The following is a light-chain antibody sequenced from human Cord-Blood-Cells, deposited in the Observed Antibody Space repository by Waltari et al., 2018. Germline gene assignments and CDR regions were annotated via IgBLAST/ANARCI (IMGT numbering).Light chain of an antibody. J-gene: IGKJ2*01. CDR2: DAS. CDR1: QSISSN. Sequence: EIVMMQSPATLSVSPGERATLSCRASQSISSNLAWYQQKPGQAPRLLIYDASTRATGSPARFSGSGSGTEFTLTISSLQSEDFAVDYCQQYNNWPYTFGQGTKLEIK. V-gene: IGKV3-15*01. CDR3: QQYNNWPYT.